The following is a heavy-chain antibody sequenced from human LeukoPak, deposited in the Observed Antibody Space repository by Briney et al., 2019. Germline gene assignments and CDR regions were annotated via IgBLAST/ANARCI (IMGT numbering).Heavy chain of an antibody. D-gene: IGHD6-19*01. CDR2: INPNSGGT. CDR1: GYTFTGDY. V-gene: IGHV1-2*02. J-gene: IGHJ4*02. Sequence: ASVKVSCKASGYTFTGDYMHWVRQAPGQGLEWMGWINPNSGGTNYAQKFQGRVTMTSDTSISPAYMELSRLRSDDTAVYYCARDRAYSRGSFDYWGQGTLVTVSS. CDR3: ARDRAYSRGSFDY.